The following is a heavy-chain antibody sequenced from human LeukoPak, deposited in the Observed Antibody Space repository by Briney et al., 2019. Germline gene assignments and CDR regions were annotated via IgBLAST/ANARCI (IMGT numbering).Heavy chain of an antibody. CDR2: ISSSSSYI. V-gene: IGHV3-21*01. CDR1: GFTFSSYS. J-gene: IGHJ6*03. Sequence: GGSLRLSCAASGFTFSSYSMNWVRQAPGKGLEWVSSISSSSSYIYYADSVKGRFTISRDNAKNSLYLQMNRLRAEDTAVYYCARRPPQDYYYYYMDVWGKGTTVTVSS. CDR3: ARRPPQDYYYYYMDV.